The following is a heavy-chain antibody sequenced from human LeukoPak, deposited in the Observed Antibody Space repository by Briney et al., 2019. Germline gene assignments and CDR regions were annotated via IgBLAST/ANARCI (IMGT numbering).Heavy chain of an antibody. CDR1: GYTLTELS. D-gene: IGHD6-13*01. Sequence: GASVKVSCKVSGYTLTELSMHWVRQAPGKGLEWRGGFDPEDGETIYAQKFQGRVTMTEDTSTDTAYMALSSLRSEDTAVYYCATDRPRTAAAGTLYFDYWGQGTLVTVSS. J-gene: IGHJ4*02. CDR2: FDPEDGET. V-gene: IGHV1-24*01. CDR3: ATDRPRTAAAGTLYFDY.